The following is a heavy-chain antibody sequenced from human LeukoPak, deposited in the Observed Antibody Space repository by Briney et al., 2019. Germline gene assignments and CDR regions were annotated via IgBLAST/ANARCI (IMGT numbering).Heavy chain of an antibody. CDR1: GGSISSTNW. CDR2: VHLNGRT. V-gene: IGHV4-4*02. J-gene: IGHJ4*02. D-gene: IGHD2/OR15-2a*01. Sequence: SGTLSLTCGVSGGSISSTNWWTWVRPPPGGGLEWIGEVHLNGRTHYSPSLERGVTMSGERAENNMSLKLTSVTAADTAVYYCAREGGFYRPLDYSGPGTLVIVSS. CDR3: AREGGFYRPLDY.